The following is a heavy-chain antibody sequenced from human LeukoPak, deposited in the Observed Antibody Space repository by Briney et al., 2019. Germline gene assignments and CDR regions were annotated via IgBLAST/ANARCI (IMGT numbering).Heavy chain of an antibody. Sequence: SETLSLTCTVSGGSISSGGYYWSWIRQHPGKGLEWIGYIYYSGSTYYNPSLKSRVTISVDTSKNQFSLKLSSVTAADTAVYYCARSWDIVVARFDPWGQGTLVTVSS. J-gene: IGHJ5*02. V-gene: IGHV4-31*03. CDR3: ARSWDIVVARFDP. CDR1: GGSISSGGYY. D-gene: IGHD2-15*01. CDR2: IYYSGST.